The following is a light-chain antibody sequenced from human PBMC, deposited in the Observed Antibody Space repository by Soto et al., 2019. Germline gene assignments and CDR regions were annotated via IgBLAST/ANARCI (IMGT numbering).Light chain of an antibody. Sequence: DIQMTQSPSSLSASVGDRVTITCRASQSISNYLNWYQQTPGKAPKLLIYAASTLQSGVPSTFSGSGSGTDFTLPISSLQPEDFATYYCQQSYSTPGTFGQGTKVEIK. J-gene: IGKJ1*01. CDR3: QQSYSTPGT. V-gene: IGKV1-39*01. CDR2: AAS. CDR1: QSISNY.